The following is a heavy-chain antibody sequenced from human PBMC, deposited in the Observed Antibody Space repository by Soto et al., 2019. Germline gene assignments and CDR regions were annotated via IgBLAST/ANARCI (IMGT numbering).Heavy chain of an antibody. V-gene: IGHV4-4*02. CDR1: SGSISSSNW. Sequence: SETLSLTCAVSSGSISSSNWWSWVRQPPGKGLEWIGEIYHSGSTNYNPSLKSRVTISVDKSKNQFSLKLSSVTAADTAVYYCAREPPDGQLVNNWFDPWGQGTLVTVSS. CDR3: AREPPDGQLVNNWFDP. D-gene: IGHD6-13*01. CDR2: IYHSGST. J-gene: IGHJ5*02.